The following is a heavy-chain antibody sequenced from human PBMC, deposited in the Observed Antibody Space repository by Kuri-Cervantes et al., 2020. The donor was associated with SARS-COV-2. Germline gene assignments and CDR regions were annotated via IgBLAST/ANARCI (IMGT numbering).Heavy chain of an antibody. CDR3: AKDRVGVQDF. CDR1: GFNFGRTG. D-gene: IGHD2-21*01. Sequence: GESLKISCAASGFNFGRTGMHWVRRAPGKGLEWVAVISHDGKNKKCTASGKGRFTISRDNSQNTLYLHMKSLRSEDTAIYYCAKDRVGVQDFWGQGTLVTVSS. J-gene: IGHJ4*02. CDR2: ISHDGKNK. V-gene: IGHV3-30*18.